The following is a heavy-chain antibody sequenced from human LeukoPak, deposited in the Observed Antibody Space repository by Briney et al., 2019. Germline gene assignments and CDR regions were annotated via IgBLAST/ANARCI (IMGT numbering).Heavy chain of an antibody. Sequence: GGSLRLSCAASGFTFSNYAMHWVRQAPGKGLEWVAVVSYEGSNKYNADSVKGRFTISRDNSKNTLYLQMNSLRPEDAAIYYCATIGDRRTGELYRIDYWGQGTLVTVSS. CDR2: VSYEGSNK. CDR3: ATIGDRRTGELYRIDY. J-gene: IGHJ4*02. V-gene: IGHV3-30-3*01. D-gene: IGHD7-27*01. CDR1: GFTFSNYA.